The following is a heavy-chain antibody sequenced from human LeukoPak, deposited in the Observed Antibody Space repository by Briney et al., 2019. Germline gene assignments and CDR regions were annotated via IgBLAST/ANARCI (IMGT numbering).Heavy chain of an antibody. V-gene: IGHV3-30*03. J-gene: IGHJ4*02. CDR1: GFTFSRYG. Sequence: GGSLRLSCAASGFTFSRYGMHWVRQTPGKGLEWVAVISYDASNKYYADSVKGRFTISRDNAKNSLYLQMNSLRAEDTAVYYCASDPGPYCSSTSCPHVDFDYWGQGTLVTVSS. CDR2: ISYDASNK. CDR3: ASDPGPYCSSTSCPHVDFDY. D-gene: IGHD2-2*01.